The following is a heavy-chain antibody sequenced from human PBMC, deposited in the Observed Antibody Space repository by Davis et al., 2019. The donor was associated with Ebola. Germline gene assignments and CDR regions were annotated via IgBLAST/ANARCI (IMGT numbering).Heavy chain of an antibody. CDR3: ARDGKRDFWRSYTMDV. CDR2: TSSGSSSI. Sequence: PGGSLRLSCAASGFTFSIYSINWVRQAPGKGLEWVAYTSSGSSSIYYADSVKGRFTISRDNAKNSLYLQMNSLRDEDTAVYYCARDGKRDFWRSYTMDVWGQGTTVTVSS. J-gene: IGHJ6*02. CDR1: GFTFSIYS. D-gene: IGHD3-3*01. V-gene: IGHV3-48*02.